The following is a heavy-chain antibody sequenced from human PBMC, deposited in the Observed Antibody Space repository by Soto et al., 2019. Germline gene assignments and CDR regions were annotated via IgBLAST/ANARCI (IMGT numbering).Heavy chain of an antibody. Sequence: GGSLRLSCAASGFTFSSHWMNWVRQAPGKGLVWVSRIKSDGSSTSYADSVKGRFTISRDNAKNTLYLQMNSLRAEDTAVYYCARDYGDYGYYYYYMDVWGKGTTVTVSS. CDR2: IKSDGSST. CDR1: GFTFSSHW. J-gene: IGHJ6*03. D-gene: IGHD4-17*01. V-gene: IGHV3-74*01. CDR3: ARDYGDYGYYYYYMDV.